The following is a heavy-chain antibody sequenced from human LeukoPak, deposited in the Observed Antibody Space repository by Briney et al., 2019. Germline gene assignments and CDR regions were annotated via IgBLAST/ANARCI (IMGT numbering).Heavy chain of an antibody. D-gene: IGHD4-23*01. CDR3: AKDQRPTVAADAFDV. CDR2: ISGSGAST. Sequence: PGGSLRLSCAASGLTLSSYAMSWVRQAPGKGLEWVSGISGSGASTYYADSVKGRFTISRDNSKNTLYLQMNSQRAEDAAVYYCAKDQRPTVAADAFDVWGQGTMVTVSS. V-gene: IGHV3-23*01. CDR1: GLTLSSYA. J-gene: IGHJ3*01.